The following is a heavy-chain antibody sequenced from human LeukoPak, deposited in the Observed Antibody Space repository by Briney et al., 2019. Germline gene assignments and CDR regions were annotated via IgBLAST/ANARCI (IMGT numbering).Heavy chain of an antibody. CDR1: GGSISIYY. CDR3: ARLPYKAVDEGFDY. D-gene: IGHD6-19*01. J-gene: IGHJ4*02. V-gene: IGHV4-59*01. CDR2: IYYSGST. Sequence: SETLSLTCTVSGGSISIYYWSWLRQPPGKGLEWSGYIYYSGSTNYTPSLKRRVTISLDTSKNQFSLNLSSVNAADTAVYYCARLPYKAVDEGFDYWGKRTLVTVSS.